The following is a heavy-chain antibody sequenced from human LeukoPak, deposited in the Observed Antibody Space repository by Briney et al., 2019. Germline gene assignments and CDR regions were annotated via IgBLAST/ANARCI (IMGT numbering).Heavy chain of an antibody. CDR1: GFTVSSNY. CDR3: ARGCSVGSCYDY. J-gene: IGHJ4*02. CDR2: IYSGGST. D-gene: IGHD2-15*01. Sequence: GGSLRLSCAASGFTVSSNYMTWVRQAPGKGLEWVSVIYSGGSTYYADSVKGRFTISRDNSKNTLYLQMNSLRAEDTAVYYCARGCSVGSCYDYWGQGTLVTVSS. V-gene: IGHV3-53*01.